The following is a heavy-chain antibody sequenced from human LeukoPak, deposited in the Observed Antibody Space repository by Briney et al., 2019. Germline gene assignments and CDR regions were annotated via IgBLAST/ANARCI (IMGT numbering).Heavy chain of an antibody. CDR3: AKDVSYYYGSGSCLDY. Sequence: QPGGSLRLSCAASGFTFSSYAMDWVRQAPGKGLEWVAVISYDGSNKYYADSVKGRFTISRDNSKNTLYLQMNSLRAEDTAVYYCAKDVSYYYGSGSCLDYWGQGTLVTVSS. V-gene: IGHV3-30*04. CDR1: GFTFSSYA. CDR2: ISYDGSNK. D-gene: IGHD3-10*01. J-gene: IGHJ4*02.